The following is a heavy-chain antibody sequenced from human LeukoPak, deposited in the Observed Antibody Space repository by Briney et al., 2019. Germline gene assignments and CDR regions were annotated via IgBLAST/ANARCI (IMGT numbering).Heavy chain of an antibody. Sequence: GGSLRLSCAASGFTVSSNYMSWVRQAPGKGLEWVSVIYSGGSTYYADSVKGRFTISRDNSKNTLYLQMNSLRAEDTAVYYCAKDAREDSSGYYLSPVYFQHWGQGTLVTVSS. CDR2: IYSGGST. D-gene: IGHD3-22*01. V-gene: IGHV3-66*01. CDR1: GFTVSSNY. J-gene: IGHJ1*01. CDR3: AKDAREDSSGYYLSPVYFQH.